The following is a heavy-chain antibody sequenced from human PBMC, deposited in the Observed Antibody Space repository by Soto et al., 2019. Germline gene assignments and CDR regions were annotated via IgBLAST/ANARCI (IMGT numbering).Heavy chain of an antibody. CDR2: IVGSGSST. V-gene: IGHV3-23*01. Sequence: EVHLLESGGGLVQPGGSLRLSCAASGFTFSSYAMSWVRQAPGKGLEWVSGIVGSGSSTYYADSVKGRFTISRDNSQSTLYLQMNSLRADDTALYYCAKAGGDCSGGSCYSNQGDYWGKGTLVTVSS. CDR1: GFTFSSYA. D-gene: IGHD2-15*01. CDR3: AKAGGDCSGGSCYSNQGDY. J-gene: IGHJ4*02.